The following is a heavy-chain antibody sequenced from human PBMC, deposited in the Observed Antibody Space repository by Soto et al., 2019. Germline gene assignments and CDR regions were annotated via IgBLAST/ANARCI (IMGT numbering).Heavy chain of an antibody. V-gene: IGHV1-46*01. Sequence: ASVKVSCKASGYTFTSYYMHWVRQAPGQGLEWMGIINPSGGSTSYAQKFQGRVTITRDTSASTAYMELSSLRSEDTAVYYCARTGSSWYYPEAYYFDYWGQGTLVTVSS. D-gene: IGHD6-13*01. CDR1: GYTFTSYY. J-gene: IGHJ4*02. CDR2: INPSGGST. CDR3: ARTGSSWYYPEAYYFDY.